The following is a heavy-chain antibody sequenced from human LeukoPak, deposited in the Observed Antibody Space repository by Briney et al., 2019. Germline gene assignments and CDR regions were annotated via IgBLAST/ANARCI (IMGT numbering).Heavy chain of an antibody. CDR1: GFTFSSYA. J-gene: IGHJ3*02. Sequence: GGSLRLSCAASGFTFSSYAMSWVRQAPGKGLEWVSAISGSGGSTYYADSVKGRFTISRDNSKNTLYLQMNSLRAEDTAVYYCAKVRRGAVIVVVITGSAAFDIWGQGTMVTVSS. V-gene: IGHV3-23*01. D-gene: IGHD3-22*01. CDR2: ISGSGGST. CDR3: AKVRRGAVIVVVITGSAAFDI.